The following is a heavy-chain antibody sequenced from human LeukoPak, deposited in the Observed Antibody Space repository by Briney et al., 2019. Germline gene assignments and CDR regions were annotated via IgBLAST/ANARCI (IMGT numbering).Heavy chain of an antibody. CDR2: IYSDGSTT. J-gene: IGHJ3*02. CDR3: ARDFLYCSGGSCYSGDTFDI. CDR1: GFTFSSYW. D-gene: IGHD2-15*01. Sequence: GGSLRLSCAASGFTFSSYWMHWVRQAPGKGLVWVSRIYSDGSTTSYADSVKGRFTISRDNAKNTLYLQMNSLRAEDTAVYYCARDFLYCSGGSCYSGDTFDIWGQGTMVTVSS. V-gene: IGHV3-74*01.